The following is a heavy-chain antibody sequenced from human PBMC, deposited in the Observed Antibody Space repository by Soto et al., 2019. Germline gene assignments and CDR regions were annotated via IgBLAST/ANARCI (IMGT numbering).Heavy chain of an antibody. CDR1: GFTFSNYW. V-gene: IGHV3-74*01. CDR2: INSDGSTT. D-gene: IGHD6-19*01. J-gene: IGHJ4*02. CDR3: ARLPGYSTGWTPFDF. Sequence: GGSLRLSCAASGFTFSNYWMHWVRQAPGKGLVWVSRINSDGSTTSHADSVRGRFTISRDNAKNTLYLQMNSLRAEDTAVYYCARLPGYSTGWTPFDFWGQGTQVTVSS.